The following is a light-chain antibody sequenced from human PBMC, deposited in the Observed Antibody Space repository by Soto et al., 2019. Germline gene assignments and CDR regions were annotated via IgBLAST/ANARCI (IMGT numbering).Light chain of an antibody. Sequence: QSALTQPASVSGSPGQAITISCTGTSSDVGGYTYVSWYQQHPGKAPKFIIYGVSNRPSGVSNRFSGSKSGNTASLTISGLQAEDEPDSSCSSYTTTNTRQIVFGTGTKVTVL. CDR3: SSYTTTNTRQIV. CDR2: GVS. CDR1: SSDVGGYTY. J-gene: IGLJ1*01. V-gene: IGLV2-14*01.